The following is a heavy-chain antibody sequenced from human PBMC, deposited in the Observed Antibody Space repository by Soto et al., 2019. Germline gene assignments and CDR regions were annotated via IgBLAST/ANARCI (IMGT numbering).Heavy chain of an antibody. V-gene: IGHV3-7*04. J-gene: IGHJ4*02. CDR3: AGGGWGSTIYFDY. D-gene: IGHD3-16*01. CDR2: IRQDGSDK. CDR1: GSTFSNYW. Sequence: EEQLVESGGGLVQPGGSLRLSCVGSGSTFSNYWMTWVRQAPGEGLEWVANIRQDGSDKKYVDSVRGRFTISRDNAKTSVFLDMNNLRGEDTAVYYCAGGGWGSTIYFDYWGQGTLVTVSS.